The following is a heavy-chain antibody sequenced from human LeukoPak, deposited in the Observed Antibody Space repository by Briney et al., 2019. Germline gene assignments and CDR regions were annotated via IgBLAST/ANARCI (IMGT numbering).Heavy chain of an antibody. CDR1: GGSISSSSYY. CDR3: AGGYSYGSRGIPH. D-gene: IGHD5-18*01. Sequence: SETLSLTCTVSGGSISSSSYYWGWIRQPPGKGLEWIGSIYYSGSTYYNPSLKSRVTISVDTSKNQFSLKLSSVTAADTAVYYCAGGYSYGSRGIPHWGQGTLVTVSS. CDR2: IYYSGST. J-gene: IGHJ4*02. V-gene: IGHV4-39*07.